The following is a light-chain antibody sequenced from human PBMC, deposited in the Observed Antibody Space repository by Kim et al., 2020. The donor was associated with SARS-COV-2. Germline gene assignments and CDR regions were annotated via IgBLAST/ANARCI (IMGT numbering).Light chain of an antibody. CDR2: AAS. CDR1: QPISNY. Sequence: ASVGDTVTITCRTSQPISNYLNWYQQKPGKAPKLLLYAASSLQSGVPSRFSGSGSGTDFSLTLSSLQPEDSATYFCQQSYSTPWTFGQGTKVDIK. V-gene: IGKV1-39*01. CDR3: QQSYSTPWT. J-gene: IGKJ2*02.